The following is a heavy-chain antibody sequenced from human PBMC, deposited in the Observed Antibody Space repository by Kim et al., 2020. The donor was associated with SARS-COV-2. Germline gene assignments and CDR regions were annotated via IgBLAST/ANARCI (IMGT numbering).Heavy chain of an antibody. V-gene: IGHV3-21*01. CDR3: ARLSIAVAAAYYYYYGMDV. J-gene: IGHJ6*02. CDR1: GFTFSSYS. D-gene: IGHD6-19*01. Sequence: GGSLRLSCAASGFTFSSYSMNWVRQAPGKGLEWVSSISSSSSYIYYADSVKGRFTISRDNAKNSLYLQMNSLRAEDTAVYYCARLSIAVAAAYYYYYGMDVWGQGTTVTVSS. CDR2: ISSSSSYI.